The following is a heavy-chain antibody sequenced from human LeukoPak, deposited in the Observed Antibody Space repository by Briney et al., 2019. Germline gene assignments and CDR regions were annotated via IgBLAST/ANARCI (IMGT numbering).Heavy chain of an antibody. CDR2: IIPIFGTA. J-gene: IGHJ4*02. CDR3: ARHPNYYDSSGYYKGFDC. Sequence: GASVKVSCKASGGTFSSYAISWVRQAPGQGLEWMGGIIPIFGTANYAQKFQGRVTITADESTSTAYMELNSLRAEDTAVYYCARHPNYYDSSGYYKGFDCWGQGTLVTVSS. D-gene: IGHD3-22*01. V-gene: IGHV1-69*13. CDR1: GGTFSSYA.